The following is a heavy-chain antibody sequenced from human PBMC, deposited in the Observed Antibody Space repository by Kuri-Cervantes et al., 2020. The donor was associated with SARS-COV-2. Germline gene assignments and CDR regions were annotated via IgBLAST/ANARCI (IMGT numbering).Heavy chain of an antibody. J-gene: IGHJ4*02. V-gene: IGHV4-59*01. CDR1: GGSISSYY. Sequence: GSLRLSCTVSGGSISSYYWSWIRQPAGKGLEWIGYIYYSGSTNYNPSLKSRVTISVDTSKNQFSLKLSSVTAADTAVYYCARMYYDFWSGYYKYYFDYWGQGTLVTVSS. D-gene: IGHD3-3*01. CDR3: ARMYYDFWSGYYKYYFDY. CDR2: IYYSGST.